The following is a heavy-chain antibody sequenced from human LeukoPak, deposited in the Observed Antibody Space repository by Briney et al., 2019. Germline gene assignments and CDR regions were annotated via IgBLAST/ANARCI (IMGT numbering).Heavy chain of an antibody. D-gene: IGHD5-18*01. CDR3: ARGIYSYGSTYDY. V-gene: IGHV1-2*02. CDR2: INPNSGGT. CDR1: GYTLTGYY. Sequence: GASVKVSCKASGYTLTGYYMHWVRQAPGQGLEWMGWINPNSGGTNYAQKFQGRVTMTRDTSISTAYMELSRQRSDDTAVYYCARGIYSYGSTYDYWGQGTLVTVSS. J-gene: IGHJ4*02.